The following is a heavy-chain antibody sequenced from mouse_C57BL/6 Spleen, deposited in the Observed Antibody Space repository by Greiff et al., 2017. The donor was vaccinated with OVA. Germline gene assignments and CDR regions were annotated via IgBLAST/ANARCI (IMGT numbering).Heavy chain of an antibody. Sequence: VRLQQSVAELVRPGASVKLSCTSSGFNIKNTYMHWVKQRPEQGLEWIGRIDPANGNTTYAPKFQGKATITAATSSNTAYLQLSSLTSGDTAIGYCARGAGGYYSWFAYWGQGTLVTVSA. CDR3: ARGAGGYYSWFAY. CDR1: GFNIKNTY. D-gene: IGHD2-3*01. CDR2: IDPANGNT. V-gene: IGHV14-3*01. J-gene: IGHJ3*01.